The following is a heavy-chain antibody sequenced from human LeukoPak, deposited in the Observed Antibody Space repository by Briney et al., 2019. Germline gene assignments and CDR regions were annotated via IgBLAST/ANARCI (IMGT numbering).Heavy chain of an antibody. D-gene: IGHD6-13*01. J-gene: IGHJ5*02. CDR2: IYYSGST. Sequence: PSQTLSLTCTVSGGSISSGGYYWSWIRQHPGKGLEWIGYIYYSGSTYYNPSLKSRVTISVDTSKNQFSLKLSSVTAADTAVYYCARGIAAAGNWFDPWGQGTLVNVSS. V-gene: IGHV4-31*03. CDR3: ARGIAAAGNWFDP. CDR1: GGSISSGGYY.